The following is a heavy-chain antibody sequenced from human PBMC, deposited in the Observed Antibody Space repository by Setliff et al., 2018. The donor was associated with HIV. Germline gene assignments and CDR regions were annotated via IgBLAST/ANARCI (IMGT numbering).Heavy chain of an antibody. CDR1: GGSISSSSYY. Sequence: VTLSLTCPFSGGSISSSSYYWGWVRQPPGKGLEWIGSMYYSGSTYYTPSLKSRITISLDTSKNQFSLRMRSVTAADTAVYYCARVFVDTAVLRVLEYYFDSWGRGTLVTVSS. CDR3: ARVFVDTAVLRVLEYYFDS. CDR2: MYYSGST. V-gene: IGHV4-39*07. D-gene: IGHD5-18*01. J-gene: IGHJ4*02.